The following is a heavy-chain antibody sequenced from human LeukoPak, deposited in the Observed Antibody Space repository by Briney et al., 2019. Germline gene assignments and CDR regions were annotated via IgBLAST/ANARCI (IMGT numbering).Heavy chain of an antibody. D-gene: IGHD6-13*01. CDR1: GFTFSSYG. CDR2: ISYDGSNK. J-gene: IGHJ4*02. V-gene: IGHV3-30*18. CDR3: AKAFDHSSSWYYFDY. Sequence: GGSLRLSCAASGFTFSSYGMHWVRQAPGKGLEWVAVISYDGSNKYYADSVKGRFTISRDNSKNTLYLQMDSLRAEDTAVYYCAKAFDHSSSWYYFDYWGQGTLVTVSS.